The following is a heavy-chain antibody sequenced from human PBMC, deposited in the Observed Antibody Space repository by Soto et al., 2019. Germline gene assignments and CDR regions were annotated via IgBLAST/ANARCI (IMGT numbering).Heavy chain of an antibody. CDR3: AREGYYDSSGYINWFDP. D-gene: IGHD3-22*01. Sequence: ASVKVSCKASGYTFTSYYMHWVRQAPGQGLEWMGIINPSGGSTSYAQKFQGRVTMTRDTSTSTVYMELSSLRSEDTAVYYCAREGYYDSSGYINWFDPWGQGTLVTVSS. V-gene: IGHV1-46*03. CDR1: GYTFTSYY. CDR2: INPSGGST. J-gene: IGHJ5*02.